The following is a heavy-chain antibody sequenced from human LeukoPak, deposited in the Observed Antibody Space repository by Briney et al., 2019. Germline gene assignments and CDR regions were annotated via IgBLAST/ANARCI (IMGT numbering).Heavy chain of an antibody. Sequence: ASVKVSCKASGYMFTDYHVHWVRQAPGQGLEWMGWINPNTGGTNYAQSFQGRVAMTRDTSITTSYMELSSLMSDDTALYYCARGGHGHTQNDYWGQGTLVTVSS. J-gene: IGHJ4*02. V-gene: IGHV1-2*02. CDR3: ARGGHGHTQNDY. CDR1: GYMFTDYH. D-gene: IGHD5-24*01. CDR2: INPNTGGT.